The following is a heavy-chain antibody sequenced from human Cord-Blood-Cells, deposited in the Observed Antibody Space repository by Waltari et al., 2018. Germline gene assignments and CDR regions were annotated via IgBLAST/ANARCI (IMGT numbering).Heavy chain of an antibody. Sequence: QLQLQESGPGMVKPSETLSLTCTVSGGPISSSSYYWGWISQPPGKGLEWIGSIYYSGSTYYNPSLKSRVTISVDTSKNQFSLKLSSVTAADTAVYYCARLISGVVPAAIDYWGQGTLVTVSS. CDR2: IYYSGST. CDR1: GGPISSSSYY. J-gene: IGHJ4*02. V-gene: IGHV4-39*01. CDR3: ARLISGVVPAAIDY. D-gene: IGHD2-2*01.